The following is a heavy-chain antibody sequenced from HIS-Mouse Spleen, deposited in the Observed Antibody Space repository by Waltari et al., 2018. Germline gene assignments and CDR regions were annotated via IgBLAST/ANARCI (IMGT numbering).Heavy chain of an antibody. CDR2: LNHSGST. V-gene: IGHV4-34*01. Sequence: QVQLQQWGAGLLKPSETLSLTCAVYGGSFSGYYWSWIRQPPGKGLEWIGELNHSGSTDYDPSLKNRVTISVDTSKNQFSLKLSSVTAADTAVYYCAGYNWNYGTDYWGQGTLVTVSS. CDR3: AGYNWNYGTDY. D-gene: IGHD1-7*01. J-gene: IGHJ4*02. CDR1: GGSFSGYY.